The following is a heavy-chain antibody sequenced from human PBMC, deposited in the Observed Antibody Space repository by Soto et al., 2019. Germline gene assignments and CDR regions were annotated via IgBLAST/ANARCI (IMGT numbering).Heavy chain of an antibody. Sequence: PWESLKISCKGSGYSFTSYWISWVRQMPGKGLEWVGRIDPSDSYTNYSPSFQGHVTISADKSISTAYLQWSSLKASDTAMSYCARRSVLSYYYGMDVWGQGTTVTVSS. V-gene: IGHV5-10-1*01. CDR3: ARRSVLSYYYGMDV. CDR2: IDPSDSYT. J-gene: IGHJ6*02. D-gene: IGHD6-6*01. CDR1: GYSFTSYW.